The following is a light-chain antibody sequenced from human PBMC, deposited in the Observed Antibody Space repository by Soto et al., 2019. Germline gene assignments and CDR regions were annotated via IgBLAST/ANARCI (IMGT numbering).Light chain of an antibody. CDR2: DAS. Sequence: DIQMTQSPSSLSASIGDRVTITCQASHDINNYLHWYQQRPGKAPKLLISDASNLETGVPSRFSGSGSGTEFTFTINSLQPEDVATYYCQQYDDPPPFTFGPGTKVDIK. CDR1: HDINNY. CDR3: QQYDDPPPFT. V-gene: IGKV1-33*01. J-gene: IGKJ3*01.